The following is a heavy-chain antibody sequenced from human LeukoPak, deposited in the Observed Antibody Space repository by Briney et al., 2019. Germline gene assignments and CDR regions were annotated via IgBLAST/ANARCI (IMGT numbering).Heavy chain of an antibody. V-gene: IGHV1-2*02. Sequence: ASVKVSCKASGYTFTDYKINLVRQAPGQGLEWMGWITPNSGGTRYAQKFQGRVSMTRDTSISTAYMELSRLRSDDTAVYYCARDYGSGSYFGYWGQGTLVTVSS. CDR2: ITPNSGGT. CDR3: ARDYGSGSYFGY. CDR1: GYTFTDYK. J-gene: IGHJ4*02. D-gene: IGHD3-10*01.